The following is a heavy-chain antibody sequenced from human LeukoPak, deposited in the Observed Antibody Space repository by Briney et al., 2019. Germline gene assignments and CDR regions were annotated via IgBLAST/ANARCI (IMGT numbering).Heavy chain of an antibody. CDR2: IFHSGST. D-gene: IGHD4-17*01. CDR3: ARDLGGLVYGDYSLGAFDI. J-gene: IGHJ3*02. CDR1: GGSISSSNW. Sequence: SGTLSLTCTVSGGSISSSNWWSWVRQPPGKGLEWIGEIFHSGSTNYNPSLKSRVTISVDTSKSQFSLKLSSVTAADTAVYYCARDLGGLVYGDYSLGAFDIWGQGTMVTVSS. V-gene: IGHV4-4*02.